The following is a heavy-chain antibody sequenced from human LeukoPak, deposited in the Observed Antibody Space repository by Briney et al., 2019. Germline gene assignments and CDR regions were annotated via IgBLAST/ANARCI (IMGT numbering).Heavy chain of an antibody. J-gene: IGHJ4*02. CDR3: AKSLTIWSSGSLDH. V-gene: IGHV3-23*01. Sequence: GGSLRLSCATSGFTFSSYWMTWVRQAPGKGLEWLTAIISSGTTRYYAESVKGRFTISRDNSNNTVFLEMNSLRVEDTAVYYCAKSLTIWSSGSLDHWGQGTLVTVSS. CDR1: GFTFSSYW. D-gene: IGHD3-22*01. CDR2: IISSGTTR.